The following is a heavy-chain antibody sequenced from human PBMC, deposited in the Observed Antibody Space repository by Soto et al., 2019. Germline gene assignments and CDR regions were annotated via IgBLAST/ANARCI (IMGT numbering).Heavy chain of an antibody. CDR2: IIPMFGTA. D-gene: IGHD3-16*01. Sequence: RASVKVSCKASGGTFSSHSISWVRQAPGQGLEWMGGIIPMFGTANYAQKFQGRVTITADESTSTAYMELSSLKSEDTAVYYCARRGEYTYALAYWGQGTLVTVSS. CDR3: ARRGEYTYALAY. CDR1: GGTFSSHS. J-gene: IGHJ4*02. V-gene: IGHV1-69*13.